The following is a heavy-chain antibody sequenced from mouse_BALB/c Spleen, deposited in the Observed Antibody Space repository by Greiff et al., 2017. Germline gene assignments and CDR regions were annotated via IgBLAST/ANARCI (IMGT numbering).Heavy chain of an antibody. V-gene: IGHV3-6*02. J-gene: IGHJ3*01. CDR1: GYSITSGYY. D-gene: IGHD2-3*01. Sequence: EVQRVESGPGLVKPSQSLSLTCSVTGYSITSGYYWNWIRQFPGNKLEWMGYISYDGSNNYNPSLKNRISITRDTSKNQFFLKLNSVTTEDTATYYCARDSGYYSAWFAYWGQGTLVTVSA. CDR3: ARDSGYYSAWFAY. CDR2: ISYDGSN.